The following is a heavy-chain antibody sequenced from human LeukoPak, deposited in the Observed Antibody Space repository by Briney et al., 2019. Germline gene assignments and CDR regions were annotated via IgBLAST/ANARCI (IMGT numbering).Heavy chain of an antibody. Sequence: GASVKVSCKASGGTFSSYAISWVRQAPGQGLEWMGRIIPIFGTPNYAQKFQGRVTITADKSTSTAYMELSSLRSEDTAVYYCARARKLYSYGSFDYWGQGTLVTVSS. CDR2: IIPIFGTP. CDR1: GGTFSSYA. V-gene: IGHV1-69*06. CDR3: ARARKLYSYGSFDY. D-gene: IGHD5-18*01. J-gene: IGHJ4*02.